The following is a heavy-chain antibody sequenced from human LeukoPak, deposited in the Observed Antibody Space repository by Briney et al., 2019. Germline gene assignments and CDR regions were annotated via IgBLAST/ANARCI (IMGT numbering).Heavy chain of an antibody. CDR1: GGSISSTFYY. CDR2: IYDSGST. D-gene: IGHD2-21*02. V-gene: IGHV4-39*07. J-gene: IGHJ4*02. Sequence: SETLSLTCTVSGGSISSTFYYWGWIRQPPGKGLEWIGSIYDSGSTYYNPSLKSRVTISVDTSKNQFSLKLSSVTAADTAVYYCARTSVTAILGDYWGQGTLVTVSS. CDR3: ARTSVTAILGDY.